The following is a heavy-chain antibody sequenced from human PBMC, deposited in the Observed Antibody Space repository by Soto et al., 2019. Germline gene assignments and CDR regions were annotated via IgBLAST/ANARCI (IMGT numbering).Heavy chain of an antibody. CDR1: GGSFSGYY. D-gene: IGHD3-9*01. CDR2: INHSGST. CDR3: ARGAGNYDILTGYYWSYYYYGMDV. V-gene: IGHV4-34*01. Sequence: SETLSLTCAVYGGSFSGYYWSWIRQPPGKGLEWIGEINHSGSTNYNPSLKSRVTISVDTSKNQFSLKLSSVTAADTAVYYCARGAGNYDILTGYYWSYYYYGMDVWGQGTTVTVSS. J-gene: IGHJ6*02.